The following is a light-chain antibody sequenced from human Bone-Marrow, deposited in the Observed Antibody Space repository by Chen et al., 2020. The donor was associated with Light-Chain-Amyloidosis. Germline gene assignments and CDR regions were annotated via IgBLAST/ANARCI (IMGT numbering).Light chain of an antibody. J-gene: IGLJ1*01. CDR2: AVS. CDR3: SSFTSSSSYV. CDR1: SGDVGTYNY. Sequence: QSALTQPASVSGSPGQSITISCTGTSGDVGTYNYVSWYQQHPGQAPKVLIYAVSNRPSGVSNRFSGSKSGNTASLTISGLQAEDEADYYCSSFTSSSSYVFGPGTKVTVL. V-gene: IGLV2-14*01.